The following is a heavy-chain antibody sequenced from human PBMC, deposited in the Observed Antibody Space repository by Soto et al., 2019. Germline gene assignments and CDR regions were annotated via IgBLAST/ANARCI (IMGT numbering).Heavy chain of an antibody. CDR2: ISYDGSNK. Sequence: PGGSLRLSCAASGFTFSSYAMHWVRQAPGKGLEWVAVISYDGSNKYYADSVKGRFTISRDNSKNTLYLQMNSLRAEDTAVYYCARDYYGSGSSRYYYYYGMDVWGQGTTVTVSS. J-gene: IGHJ6*02. CDR1: GFTFSSYA. D-gene: IGHD3-10*01. CDR3: ARDYYGSGSSRYYYYYGMDV. V-gene: IGHV3-30-3*01.